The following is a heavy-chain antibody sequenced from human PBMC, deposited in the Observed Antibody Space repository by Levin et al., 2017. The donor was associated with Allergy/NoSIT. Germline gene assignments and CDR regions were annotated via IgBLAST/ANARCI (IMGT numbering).Heavy chain of an antibody. J-gene: IGHJ4*02. CDR2: ISSSGSTI. CDR1: GFTFSSYE. D-gene: IGHD3-3*01. Sequence: PGESLKISCAASGFTFSSYEMNWVRQAPGKGLECVSYISSSGSTIYYADSVKGRFTISRDNAKNSLYLQMNSLRAEDTAVYYCARQLGNFWSGYNYSDYWGQGTLVTVSS. V-gene: IGHV3-48*03. CDR3: ARQLGNFWSGYNYSDY.